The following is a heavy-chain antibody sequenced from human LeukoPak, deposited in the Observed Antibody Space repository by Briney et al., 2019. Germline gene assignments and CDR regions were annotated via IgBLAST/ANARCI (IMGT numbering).Heavy chain of an antibody. V-gene: IGHV1-69*04. CDR3: ARDSSKMTPDY. J-gene: IGHJ4*02. Sequence: PVASVKVSCKASGGTFSSYAISWVRQAPGQGLEWMGRIIPILGIANYAQKFQGRVTITADKSTSTAYMELSSLRSEDTAVYYCARDSSKMTPDYWGQGTLVTVSS. CDR2: IIPILGIA. CDR1: GGTFSSYA.